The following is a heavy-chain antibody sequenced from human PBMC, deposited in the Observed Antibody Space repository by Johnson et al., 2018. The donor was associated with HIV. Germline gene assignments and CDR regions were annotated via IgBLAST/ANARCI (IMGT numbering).Heavy chain of an antibody. CDR3: ARVGEYCSSTSCSGAFDI. Sequence: VQLVESGGDLVKPGGSLRLSCAASGFTFSDYCMSWVRQVPGKGLEWVSGINWNGGSTGYADSVKGRFTISRDNAKNSLYLQMNSLRAEDTALYYCARVGEYCSSTSCSGAFDIWGQGTMVTVSA. CDR1: GFTFSDYC. J-gene: IGHJ3*02. CDR2: INWNGGST. V-gene: IGHV3-20*04. D-gene: IGHD2-2*01.